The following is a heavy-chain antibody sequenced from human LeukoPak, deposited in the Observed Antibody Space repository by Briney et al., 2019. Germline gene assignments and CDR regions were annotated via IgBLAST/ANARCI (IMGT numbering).Heavy chain of an antibody. V-gene: IGHV3-66*01. CDR3: AKGGGIHVSFDY. Sequence: PGGSLRLSCAASGFTFSDYYMSWVRQAPGKGLEWVSVIYSGGTTYYADSVKGRFTISRDNSKNTLYLQMNSLIAEDTAVYYCAKGGGIHVSFDYWGQGTLVTVSS. CDR1: GFTFSDYY. J-gene: IGHJ4*02. D-gene: IGHD3-10*01. CDR2: IYSGGTT.